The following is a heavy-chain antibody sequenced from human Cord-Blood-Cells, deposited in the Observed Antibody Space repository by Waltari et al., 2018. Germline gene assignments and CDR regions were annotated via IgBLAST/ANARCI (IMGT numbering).Heavy chain of an antibody. J-gene: IGHJ3*02. CDR2: IIPIFGTA. V-gene: IGHV1-69*12. Sequence: QVQLVQSGAEVKKPGSSVKVSCKASGGPFSSYAISRVRQAPGQGLEWMGGIIPIFGTANYAQKFQGRVTITADESTSTAYMELSSLRSEDTAVYYCARGGYCSSTSCYDAFDIWGQGTMVTVSS. D-gene: IGHD2-2*01. CDR3: ARGGYCSSTSCYDAFDI. CDR1: GGPFSSYA.